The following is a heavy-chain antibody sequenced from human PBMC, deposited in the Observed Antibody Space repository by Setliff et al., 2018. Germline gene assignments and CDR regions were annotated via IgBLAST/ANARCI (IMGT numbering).Heavy chain of an antibody. V-gene: IGHV4-59*12. CDR3: ARENTWPGSDGSYYFYYYYMDV. J-gene: IGHJ6*03. CDR2: FYHSGSM. D-gene: IGHD1-1*01. Sequence: SETLSLTCTVSGGSISSSYWSWIRQPPGKGLEWIGYFYHSGSMNYNPSLKGRVTMSVDTSNNQLSLKLTSVSAADTAVYYCARENTWPGSDGSYYFYYYYMDVWGKGTTVTVSS. CDR1: GGSISSSY.